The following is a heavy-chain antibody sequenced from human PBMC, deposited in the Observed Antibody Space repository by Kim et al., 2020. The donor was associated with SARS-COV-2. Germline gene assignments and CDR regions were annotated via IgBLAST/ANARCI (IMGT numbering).Heavy chain of an antibody. J-gene: IGHJ6*02. Sequence: GESLKISCKGSGYSFNRYWIGWVRQMPGKGLEWMGIIYPGDSDTRYSPSFQGQVTISAVKSISTAYLQWSSLKASDTAMYYCARLMVPAAGTYYSYGMDVWGQGTTVTVSS. CDR2: IYPGDSDT. CDR1: GYSFNRYW. D-gene: IGHD6-13*01. CDR3: ARLMVPAAGTYYSYGMDV. V-gene: IGHV5-51*01.